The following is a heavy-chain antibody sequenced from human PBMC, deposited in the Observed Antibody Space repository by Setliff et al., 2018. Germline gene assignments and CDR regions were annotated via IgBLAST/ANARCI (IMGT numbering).Heavy chain of an antibody. D-gene: IGHD3-10*01. CDR2: IRSKAYGGTT. CDR1: GFTFGDYA. Sequence: GESLKISCTASGFTFGDYAMSWVRQAPGKGLEWVGFIRSKAYGGTTEYAASVKGRFTISRDDSKSIAYLQMNSLKTEDTAVYYCTRDGEGDYYYYCMDVWGKGTTVTVSS. V-gene: IGHV3-49*04. CDR3: TRDGEGDYYYYCMDV. J-gene: IGHJ6*03.